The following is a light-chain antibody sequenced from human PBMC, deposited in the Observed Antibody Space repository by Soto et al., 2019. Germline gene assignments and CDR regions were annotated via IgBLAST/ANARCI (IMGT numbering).Light chain of an antibody. CDR3: QVWDISSGHVV. V-gene: IGLV3-21*01. J-gene: IGLJ3*02. CDR2: YDS. Sequence: SYELTQPPSVSVAPGKTVSVACGGSSIGSKSVHWYQKKSGQAPVLVMYYDSDRPSGIPERFSGSNSGNTATLTISRVEAGDEDDYYCQVWDISSGHVVFGGGTKLTVL. CDR1: SIGSKS.